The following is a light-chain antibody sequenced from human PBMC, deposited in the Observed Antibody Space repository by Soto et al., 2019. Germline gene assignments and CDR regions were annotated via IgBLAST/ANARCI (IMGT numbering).Light chain of an antibody. Sequence: QSVLTQPASVSGSPGQSITISCTGSNNDIGAYDYVSWYQQHPLQAPKLLIYEGDNRPSGISDRFSGSKSGRTASLTISGLHSEDEGEYFCSSSYTTIKWVFGGGT. V-gene: IGLV2-14*01. CDR2: EGD. CDR1: NNDIGAYDY. CDR3: SSSYTTIKWV. J-gene: IGLJ3*02.